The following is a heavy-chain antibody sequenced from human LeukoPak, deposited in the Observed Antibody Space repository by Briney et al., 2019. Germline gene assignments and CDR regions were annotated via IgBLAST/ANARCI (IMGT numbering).Heavy chain of an antibody. D-gene: IGHD3-22*01. Sequence: GGSLRLSCAASGFTFSSYSMNWVRQAPGKGLEWVSPISGSGGSTYYADSVKGRFTISRDNSKNTLYLQMNSLRAEYKSVYYCAKTPGDSSGYYSYYFDYWGQGILVTVSS. CDR2: ISGSGGST. J-gene: IGHJ4*02. CDR1: GFTFSSYS. V-gene: IGHV3-23*01. CDR3: AKTPGDSSGYYSYYFDY.